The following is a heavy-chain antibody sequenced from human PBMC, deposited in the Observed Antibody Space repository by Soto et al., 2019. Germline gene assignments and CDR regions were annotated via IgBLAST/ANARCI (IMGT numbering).Heavy chain of an antibody. D-gene: IGHD2-15*01. CDR2: VSGSGGST. Sequence: EVQRLESGGGLVQPGGSLRLSCAASEFTFSSYTMSWVRQAPGKGLEWVSAVSGSGGSTYYADSVKGRFTISRDNSRNTLFLQMNSLRAEDTAVFYCARGGGAFDIWGQRTMVTVSS. CDR3: ARGGGAFDI. J-gene: IGHJ3*02. V-gene: IGHV3-23*01. CDR1: EFTFSSYT.